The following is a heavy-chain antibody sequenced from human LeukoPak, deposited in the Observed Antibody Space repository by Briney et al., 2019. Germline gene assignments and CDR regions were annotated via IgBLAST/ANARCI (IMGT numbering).Heavy chain of an antibody. V-gene: IGHV3-53*01. D-gene: IGHD6-13*01. J-gene: IGHJ3*02. Sequence: GGSLRLSCAASGFTVSSNYMTWVRQAPGKGLEWVSVISIPGSITYADSVKGRFTTSRDNSKNTLYLQMNSLRADDTAVYYCARDKGSSWSDAFDIWGQGTMITVSS. CDR1: GFTVSSNY. CDR3: ARDKGSSWSDAFDI. CDR2: ISIPGSI.